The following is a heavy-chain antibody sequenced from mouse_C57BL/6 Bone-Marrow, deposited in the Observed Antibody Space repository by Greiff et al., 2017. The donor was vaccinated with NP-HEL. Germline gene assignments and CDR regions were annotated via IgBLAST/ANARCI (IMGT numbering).Heavy chain of an antibody. Sequence: EVQLQESGPGLVKPSQSLSLTCSVTGYSITSGYYWNWIRQFPGNKLEWMGYISYDGSNNYNPSLKNRISITRDTSKNQFFLKLNSVTTEDAATYYCARALITAVVATTRMDYWGQGTSVTVSS. CDR2: ISYDGSN. D-gene: IGHD1-1*01. CDR1: GYSITSGYY. V-gene: IGHV3-6*01. CDR3: ARALITAVVATTRMDY. J-gene: IGHJ4*01.